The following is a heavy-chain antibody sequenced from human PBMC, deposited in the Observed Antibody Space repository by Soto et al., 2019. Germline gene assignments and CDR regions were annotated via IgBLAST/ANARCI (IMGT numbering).Heavy chain of an antibody. D-gene: IGHD2-15*01. CDR2: ISYNGGNR. Sequence: QVQLVESGGGVVQAGRSLRLSCAASGFTFSNYAMHWVRQAPGKGLECVAVISYNGGNRFYRDYVKGRFTISRDNSKNTVHLQIDSLRYEDAAVYYCARGDREDTAVVIGVRPGEYGVDVWGQGTTVTVSS. CDR3: ARGDREDTAVVIGVRPGEYGVDV. V-gene: IGHV3-30*04. CDR1: GFTFSNYA. J-gene: IGHJ6*02.